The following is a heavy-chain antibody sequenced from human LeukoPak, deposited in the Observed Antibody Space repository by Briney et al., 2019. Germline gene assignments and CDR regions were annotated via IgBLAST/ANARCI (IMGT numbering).Heavy chain of an antibody. CDR1: GHPINSAYY. J-gene: IGHJ6*03. CDR3: ARQFDSYFYYYLDV. V-gene: IGHV4-38-2*01. CDR2: LYHPDST. D-gene: IGHD3-10*01. Sequence: PSEXLSLTCAVSGHPINSAYYWVWIRQPPGKGLEWIGSLYHPDSTYYNPSLESRVTMSVDTSRTQFSLKLSFVTAADTAVYYCARQFDSYFYYYLDVWGTGTTVTVSS.